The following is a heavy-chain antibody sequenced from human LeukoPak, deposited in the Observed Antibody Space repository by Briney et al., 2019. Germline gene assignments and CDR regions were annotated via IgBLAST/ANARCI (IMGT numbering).Heavy chain of an antibody. CDR1: GFTFSSCS. Sequence: PGGSLRLSCAASGFTFSSCSMNWVRQAPGKGLEWVSYISSSSSTIYYADSVRGRITISRDNSKNMLYLQVNSPRAEDTAVYYCARDANFGYDAFDIWGQGTMVIVSS. CDR3: ARDANFGYDAFDI. D-gene: IGHD3-10*01. V-gene: IGHV3-48*01. J-gene: IGHJ3*02. CDR2: ISSSSSTI.